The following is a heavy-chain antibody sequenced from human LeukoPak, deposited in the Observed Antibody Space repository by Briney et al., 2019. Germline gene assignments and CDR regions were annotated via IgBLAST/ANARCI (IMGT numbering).Heavy chain of an antibody. V-gene: IGHV4-34*01. CDR2: IYHSGST. Sequence: RSSETLSLTCAVYGGSFSGYYWSWIRQPPGKGLEWIGSIYHSGSTYFNPSLKSRLTISVDTSKNQFSLKLSSVTAADTAVYYCARYLHISAPFDVWGQGTLVTVSS. CDR1: GGSFSGYY. D-gene: IGHD2-21*01. J-gene: IGHJ4*02. CDR3: ARYLHISAPFDV.